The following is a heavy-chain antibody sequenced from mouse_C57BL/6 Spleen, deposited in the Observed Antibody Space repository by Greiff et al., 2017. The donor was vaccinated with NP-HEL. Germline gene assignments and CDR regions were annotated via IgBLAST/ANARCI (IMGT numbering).Heavy chain of an antibody. CDR2: IHPNSGST. CDR3: ARYYRDYYAMDY. J-gene: IGHJ4*01. V-gene: IGHV1-64*01. D-gene: IGHD2-12*01. Sequence: QVQLQQPGAELVKPGASVKLSCKASGYTFTSYWMHWVKQRPGQGLEWIGMIHPNSGSTNYNEKFKSKATLTVDKSSSTAYMQLSSLTSEDSAVYYCARYYRDYYAMDYWGEGTSVTVSS. CDR1: GYTFTSYW.